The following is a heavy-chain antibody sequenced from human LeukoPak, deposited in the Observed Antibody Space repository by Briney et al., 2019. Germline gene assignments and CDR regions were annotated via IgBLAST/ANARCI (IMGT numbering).Heavy chain of an antibody. Sequence: SETLSLTCAVYGGSFSGYYWSWIRKPPGKGLEWIGEINHSGSTNYNPSLKSRVTISVDTSKDQFSLKLSSVTAAETAVYYCAGMYSSSPYYYYYYYMDVWGKGTTVTVSS. CDR3: AGMYSSSPYYYYYYYMDV. V-gene: IGHV4-34*01. J-gene: IGHJ6*03. D-gene: IGHD6-6*01. CDR2: INHSGST. CDR1: GGSFSGYY.